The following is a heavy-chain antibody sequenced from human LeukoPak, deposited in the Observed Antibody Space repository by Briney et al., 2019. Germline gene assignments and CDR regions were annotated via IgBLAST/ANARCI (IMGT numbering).Heavy chain of an antibody. CDR3: ARVSVHCGGDCYFDY. J-gene: IGHJ4*02. CDR2: IYYSGST. V-gene: IGHV4-59*11. CDR1: GGSISSHY. Sequence: SETLSLTCTVSGGSISSHYWSWIRQPPGKGLEWIGYIYYSGSTNYNPSLKSRVTISVDTSKNQFSLKLSSVTAADTAVYYCARVSVHCGGDCYFDYWGQGTLVTVSS. D-gene: IGHD2-21*02.